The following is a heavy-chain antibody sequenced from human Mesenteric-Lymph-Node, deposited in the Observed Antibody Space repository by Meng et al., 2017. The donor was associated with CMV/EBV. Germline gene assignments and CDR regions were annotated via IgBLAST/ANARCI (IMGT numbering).Heavy chain of an antibody. CDR3: ARVVAARRDDAFDI. V-gene: IGHV3-48*04. CDR2: ISSSSSTI. Sequence: GESLKISCAASGFTFSSYSMNWVRQAPGKGLEWVSYISSSSSTIYYADSVKGRFTISRDNAKNSLYLQMNSLRAEDTAVYYCARVVAARRDDAFDIWGQGAMVTVSS. J-gene: IGHJ3*02. CDR1: GFTFSSYS. D-gene: IGHD6-6*01.